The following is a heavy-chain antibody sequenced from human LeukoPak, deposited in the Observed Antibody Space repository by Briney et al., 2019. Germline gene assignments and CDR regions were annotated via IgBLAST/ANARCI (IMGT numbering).Heavy chain of an antibody. Sequence: GGPLRLSCAASGFTFSDYYMSWIRQAPGKGLEWVSYISSSGSTIYYADSVKGRFTISRDNAKNSLYLQMNSLRAEDTAVYYCARGARRPYCSGGSCYSGYDYWGQGTLVTVSS. V-gene: IGHV3-11*01. CDR3: ARGARRPYCSGGSCYSGYDY. CDR1: GFTFSDYY. D-gene: IGHD2-15*01. J-gene: IGHJ4*02. CDR2: ISSSGSTI.